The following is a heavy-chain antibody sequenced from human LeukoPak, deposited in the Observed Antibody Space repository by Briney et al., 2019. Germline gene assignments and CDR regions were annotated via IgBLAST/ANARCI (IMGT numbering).Heavy chain of an antibody. CDR2: ISGSGGST. D-gene: IGHD3-3*01. Sequence: GGSLRLSCAASGFTFSSYAMSWVRQAPGKGLEWVSAISGSGGSTYYADSVKGRFTISRDNSKNTLYLQMNSLRAEDTAVYYCAKGHRDLLLYYDFWSGYYLFDYWGQGTLVTVSS. CDR3: AKGHRDLLLYYDFWSGYYLFDY. CDR1: GFTFSSYA. J-gene: IGHJ4*02. V-gene: IGHV3-23*01.